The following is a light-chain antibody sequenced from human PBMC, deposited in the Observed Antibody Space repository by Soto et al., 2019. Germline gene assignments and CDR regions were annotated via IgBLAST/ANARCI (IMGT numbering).Light chain of an antibody. CDR1: QSVSSN. Sequence: EIVMTQSPATLSVSPGERSTFSCSSSQSVSSNLAWYQQKPGQAPRLLIYGASIRATGIPARFSGSGSGTEFTLTISTLQSEDFAVYYCQQYGSSLTWTFGQGTKVDI. V-gene: IGKV3-15*01. CDR3: QQYGSSLTWT. CDR2: GAS. J-gene: IGKJ1*01.